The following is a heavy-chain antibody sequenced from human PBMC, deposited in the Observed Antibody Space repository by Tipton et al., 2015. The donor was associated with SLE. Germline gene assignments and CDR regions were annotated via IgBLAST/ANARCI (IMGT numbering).Heavy chain of an antibody. J-gene: IGHJ3*02. D-gene: IGHD6-6*01. CDR3: ARGDSSSLAFDI. Sequence: TLSLTCTVSGGSISSHYWSWIRQPPGKGLEWIGYIYYSGSTNYNPSLKSRVTISVDTSKNQFSLKLSSVTAADTAVYYCARGDSSSLAFDIWGQGTMVTVSS. CDR1: GGSISSHY. CDR2: IYYSGST. V-gene: IGHV4-59*11.